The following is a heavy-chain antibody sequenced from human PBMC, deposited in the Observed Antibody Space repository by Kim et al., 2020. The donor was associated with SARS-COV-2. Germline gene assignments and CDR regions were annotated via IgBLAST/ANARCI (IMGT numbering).Heavy chain of an antibody. V-gene: IGHV4-39*01. Sequence: SETLSLTCTVSGGSISSSSYYWGWIRQPPGKGLEWIGSIYYSGSTYYNPSLKSRVTISVDTSKNQFSLKLSSVTAADTAVYYCARHPTPSTVGATNAFDIWGQGTMVTVSS. J-gene: IGHJ3*02. CDR3: ARHPTPSTVGATNAFDI. CDR1: GGSISSSSYY. D-gene: IGHD1-26*01. CDR2: IYYSGST.